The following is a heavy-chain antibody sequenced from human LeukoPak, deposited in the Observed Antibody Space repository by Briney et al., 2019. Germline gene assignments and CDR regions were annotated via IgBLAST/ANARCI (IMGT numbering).Heavy chain of an antibody. CDR1: GASFRTNY. CDR3: ARLYQQSKWKYYYYYMDV. Sequence: SETLSLTCSVSGASFRTNYWSWIRQPPRRGLEWIGYVFDIGSTNYNPSLKSRVTISVDTSTKQFSLRLSSVTAADPAVYYCARLYQQSKWKYYYYYMDVWGKGTAVTVSS. D-gene: IGHD1-1*01. V-gene: IGHV4-59*01. J-gene: IGHJ6*03. CDR2: VFDIGST.